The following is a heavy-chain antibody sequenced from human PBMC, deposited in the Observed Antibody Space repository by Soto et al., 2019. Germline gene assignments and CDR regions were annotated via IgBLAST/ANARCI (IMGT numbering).Heavy chain of an antibody. Sequence: SVKVSCKASGGTFDSYVISWLRQAPGQGLEWMGGIMPIFGTPNYAQKFRGRVTISADESTSTAYLELSSLTSDDTAVYYCARVHSSGIFYFVDPWGQGTLVTVS. CDR2: IMPIFGTP. J-gene: IGHJ5*02. CDR3: ARVHSSGIFYFVDP. CDR1: GGTFDSYV. V-gene: IGHV1-69*13. D-gene: IGHD3-10*01.